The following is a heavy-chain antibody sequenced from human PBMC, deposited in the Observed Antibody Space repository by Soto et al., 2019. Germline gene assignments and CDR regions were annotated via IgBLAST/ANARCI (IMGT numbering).Heavy chain of an antibody. CDR3: ARKYCSSASCHALGY. D-gene: IGHD2-2*01. CDR2: IYYSGST. V-gene: IGHV4-39*01. CDR1: GGSISSSSYY. Sequence: PSETLSLTCTVSGGSISSSSYYWGWIRQPPGKGLEWIGSIYYSGSTYYNPSLKSRVTISVDTSKNQFSLKLSSVTAADTAVYYCARKYCSSASCHALGYWGQGTLVTVSS. J-gene: IGHJ4*02.